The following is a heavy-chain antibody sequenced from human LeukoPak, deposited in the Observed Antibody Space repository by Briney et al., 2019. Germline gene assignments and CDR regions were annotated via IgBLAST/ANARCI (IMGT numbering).Heavy chain of an antibody. V-gene: IGHV4-59*01. CDR3: ASLLYYYDSSGYSSWFDP. Sequence: SETLSLTCTVSGGSISSYYWSWIRQPPGKGLEWIGSIYYSGSTNYNPSLKSRVTISVDTSKNQFSLKLSSVTAADTAVYYCASLLYYYDSSGYSSWFDPWGQGTLVTVSS. CDR1: GGSISSYY. D-gene: IGHD3-22*01. J-gene: IGHJ5*02. CDR2: IYYSGST.